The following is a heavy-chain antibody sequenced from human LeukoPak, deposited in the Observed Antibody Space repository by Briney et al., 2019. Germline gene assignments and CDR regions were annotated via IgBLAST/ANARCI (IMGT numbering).Heavy chain of an antibody. V-gene: IGHV3-30*02. Sequence: GGSLRLSCAASGFAASGFTFSTFGMHWVRQAPGKGLEWVAFIRYDGSNKYYADSVKGRFAISRDNSKNTLYLQMNSLRAEDTAVYYCAKGKESGPALDYWGQGTLVTVSS. CDR2: IRYDGSNK. CDR3: AKGKESGPALDY. CDR1: GFTFSTFG. J-gene: IGHJ4*02. D-gene: IGHD1-26*01.